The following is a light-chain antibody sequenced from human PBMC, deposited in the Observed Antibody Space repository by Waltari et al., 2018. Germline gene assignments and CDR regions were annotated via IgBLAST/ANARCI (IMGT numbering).Light chain of an antibody. J-gene: IGLJ7*01. CDR2: DVS. Sequence: QSALTQPASVSGSPGQSITISCTGTSSDVGAYNYVSWYQQHPGKAPKLMIYDVSNRPSGVSNRCSGSKSGNTASLTISGLQAEDEADYFCSSYTTSSTLVFGGGTQLTVL. CDR3: SSYTTSSTLV. V-gene: IGLV2-14*01. CDR1: SSDVGAYNY.